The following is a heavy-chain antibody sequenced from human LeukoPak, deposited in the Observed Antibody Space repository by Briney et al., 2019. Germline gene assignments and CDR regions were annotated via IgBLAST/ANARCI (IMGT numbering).Heavy chain of an antibody. D-gene: IGHD6-13*01. CDR1: GFTFSSYA. CDR2: ISGSVGST. V-gene: IGHV3-23*01. CDR3: ARDRSSGWYSD. J-gene: IGHJ4*02. Sequence: GGSLRLSCAASGFTFSSYAMSWVRQAPGKGLEWVSGISGSVGSTYYVDSVKGRFTISRDNSKNTLYLQMYSLRAEDTAVYYCARDRSSGWYSDWGQGTLVTVSS.